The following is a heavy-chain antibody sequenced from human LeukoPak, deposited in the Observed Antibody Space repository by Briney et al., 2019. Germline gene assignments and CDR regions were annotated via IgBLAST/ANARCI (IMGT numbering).Heavy chain of an antibody. CDR2: ISYDGSNK. J-gene: IGHJ6*03. Sequence: GRSLRLSCAASGFTFSSYAMHWVRQAPGKGLEWVAVISYDGSNKYYADPVKGRFTISRDNAKNSLYLQMNSLRAEDTAVYYCASSRYDFWSGYYTDYYYMDVWGKGTTVTVSS. CDR3: ASSRYDFWSGYYTDYYYMDV. CDR1: GFTFSSYA. D-gene: IGHD3-3*01. V-gene: IGHV3-30-3*01.